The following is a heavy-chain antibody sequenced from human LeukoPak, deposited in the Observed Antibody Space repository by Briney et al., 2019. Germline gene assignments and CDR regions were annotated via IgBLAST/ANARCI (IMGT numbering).Heavy chain of an antibody. J-gene: IGHJ3*02. Sequence: GGSLRLSCAASGFTFSTYFMHWVRQARGKGLEWAADIASDGSHTFYVESVKGRFTISRDNSKNTLYLQMNSLRAEDTAVYFCARERQDTIIHSGAFDIWGQGTMVTVSS. D-gene: IGHD3-10*01. CDR3: ARERQDTIIHSGAFDI. CDR2: IASDGSHT. V-gene: IGHV3-30-3*01. CDR1: GFTFSTYF.